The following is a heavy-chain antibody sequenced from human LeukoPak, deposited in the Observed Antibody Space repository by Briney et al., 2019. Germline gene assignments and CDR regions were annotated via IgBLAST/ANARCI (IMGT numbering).Heavy chain of an antibody. V-gene: IGHV3-21*01. CDR3: ARDGKAAGDY. Sequence: PGRSLRLSCAASGFTFSSYGMHWVRQAPGKGLEWVSSISSSSSYIYYADSVKGRFTISRDNAKNSLYLQMNSLRAEDTAVYYCARDGKAAGDYWGQGTLVTVSS. J-gene: IGHJ4*02. D-gene: IGHD6-13*01. CDR2: ISSSSSYI. CDR1: GFTFSSYG.